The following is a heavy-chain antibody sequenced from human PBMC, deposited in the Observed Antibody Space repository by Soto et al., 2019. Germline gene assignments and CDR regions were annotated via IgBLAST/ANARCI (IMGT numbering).Heavy chain of an antibody. D-gene: IGHD1-26*01. V-gene: IGHV5-51*01. CDR3: ARRRTDGSYEDAFDI. CDR2: IYPGDSDT. J-gene: IGHJ3*02. CDR1: GYSFTSYW. Sequence: GESLKISCKGSGYSFTSYWIGLVRQMPGKGLEWMGIIYPGDSDTRYSPSFQGQVTISADKSISTAYLQWSILKASDTAMYYCARRRTDGSYEDAFDIWGKGTMVTVSS.